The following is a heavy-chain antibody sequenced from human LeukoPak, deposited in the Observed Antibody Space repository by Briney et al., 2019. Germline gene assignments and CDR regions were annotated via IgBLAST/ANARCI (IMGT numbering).Heavy chain of an antibody. CDR1: GFTFSSYS. J-gene: IGHJ4*02. Sequence: KPGGSLRLSCAASGFTFSSYSMNWVRQAPGKGLEWVSSISSSSSYIYYADSVKGRFTISRDNAKNSLYLQMNSLRAEDTAVYYCAAPRLYYDFWSGYYWGQGTPVTVSS. CDR3: AAPRLYYDFWSGYY. D-gene: IGHD3-3*01. CDR2: ISSSSSYI. V-gene: IGHV3-21*04.